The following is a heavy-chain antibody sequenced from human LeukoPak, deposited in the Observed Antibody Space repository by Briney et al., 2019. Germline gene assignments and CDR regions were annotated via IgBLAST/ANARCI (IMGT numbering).Heavy chain of an antibody. Sequence: GASVKVSCKASGGTFISYAISWVRQAPGQGLEWMGGIIPIFGTANYAQKFQGRVTITADESTSTAYMELSSLRSEDTAVYCCARGSGWYYYYYGMDVWGQGTTVTVSS. CDR2: IIPIFGTA. D-gene: IGHD6-19*01. CDR3: ARGSGWYYYYYGMDV. J-gene: IGHJ6*02. V-gene: IGHV1-69*13. CDR1: GGTFISYA.